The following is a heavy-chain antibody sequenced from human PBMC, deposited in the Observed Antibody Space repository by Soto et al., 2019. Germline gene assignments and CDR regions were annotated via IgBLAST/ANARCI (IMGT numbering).Heavy chain of an antibody. J-gene: IGHJ5*02. V-gene: IGHV1-18*01. CDR1: GYTFSSYV. D-gene: IGHD2-15*01. Sequence: QVQLVQSGAEVKKPGASVKVSCKASGYTFSSYVFTWVRQAPGQGLECMVWITAYNDNTNYAQSFQGRFTMTTDASTSTAYMELRSLRADDTAVYYCARVVVGLDEGVNWFDPWGQGTLVTVSS. CDR2: ITAYNDNT. CDR3: ARVVVGLDEGVNWFDP.